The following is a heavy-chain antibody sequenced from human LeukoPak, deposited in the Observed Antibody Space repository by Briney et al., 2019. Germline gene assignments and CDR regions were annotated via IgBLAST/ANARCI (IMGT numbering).Heavy chain of an antibody. CDR1: GGSMTNYY. V-gene: IGHV4-59*01. D-gene: IGHD5-18*01. J-gene: IGHJ6*03. Sequence: SETLSLTCTVSGGSMTNYYWTWIRQPPGEGLEWLAYIYYYGSTNYNPSLESRLTSTVDTSKNQFSLKLSSVTAADTAVYYCAREGAGSYGFRYIDVWGKGTTVTVS. CDR2: IYYYGST. CDR3: AREGAGSYGFRYIDV.